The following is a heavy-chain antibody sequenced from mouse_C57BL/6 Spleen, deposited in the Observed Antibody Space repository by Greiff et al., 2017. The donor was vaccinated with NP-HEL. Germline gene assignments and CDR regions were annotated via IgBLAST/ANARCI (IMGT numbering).Heavy chain of an antibody. CDR3: ARYGGYYVFDY. D-gene: IGHD2-3*01. J-gene: IGHJ2*01. V-gene: IGHV1-64*01. CDR2: IHPNSGST. CDR1: GYTFTSYW. Sequence: VQLQQPGAELVKPGASVKLSCKASGYTFTSYWMHWVKQRPGQGLEWIGMIHPNSGSTNYNEKFKSKATLTVDKSSSTAYMQLSSLTSEDSAVYYCARYGGYYVFDYWGQGTTLTVSS.